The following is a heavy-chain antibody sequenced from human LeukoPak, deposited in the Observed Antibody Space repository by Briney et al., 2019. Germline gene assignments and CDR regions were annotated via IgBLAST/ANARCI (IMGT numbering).Heavy chain of an antibody. CDR3: ASSYGGPWYFDL. Sequence: PSETLSLTCTLSGDSINNNGYHWTWIRQHPGKGLEWIGYIHNSGSTSYSPSLRSRVSISLDTSQNQFPLKLHSVTAADTAVYYCASSYGGPWYFDLWGRGTLVTVS. CDR2: IHNSGST. J-gene: IGHJ2*01. D-gene: IGHD4-23*01. V-gene: IGHV4-31*03. CDR1: GDSINNNGYH.